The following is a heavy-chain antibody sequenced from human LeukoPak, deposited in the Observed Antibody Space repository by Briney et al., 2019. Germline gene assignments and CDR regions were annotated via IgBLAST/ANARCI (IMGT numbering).Heavy chain of an antibody. V-gene: IGHV3-30*04. J-gene: IGHJ3*02. Sequence: GGSLRLSCAASGFTFSSYPMHWVRQAPGKGLEWVAVISYDGTNKYFADSVKGRFTISRDSSKNTLYLQMNSLRAEDTAVYYCARAVPDDSSGWLDAFDIWGQGTMVTVSS. CDR1: GFTFSSYP. D-gene: IGHD6-19*01. CDR2: ISYDGTNK. CDR3: ARAVPDDSSGWLDAFDI.